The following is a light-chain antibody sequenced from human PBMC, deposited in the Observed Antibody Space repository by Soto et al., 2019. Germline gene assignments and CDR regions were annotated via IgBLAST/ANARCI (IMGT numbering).Light chain of an antibody. J-gene: IGLJ2*01. CDR3: SSFSGSNFYVV. V-gene: IGLV2-8*01. Sequence: QSVLTQPPSASGSPGQSVTISCTGTSSDVGGYNYVSWYQQHPGKAPKLMIYEVTNRPSGVANRFSGSKSGNTASLTVSGLQAEDGADYYCSSFSGSNFYVVFGGGTKLTVL. CDR1: SSDVGGYNY. CDR2: EVT.